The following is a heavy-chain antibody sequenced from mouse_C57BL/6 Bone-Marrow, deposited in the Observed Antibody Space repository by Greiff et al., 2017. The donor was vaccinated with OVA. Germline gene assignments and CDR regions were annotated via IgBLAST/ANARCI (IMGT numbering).Heavy chain of an antibody. CDR1: GYTFTSYW. CDR2: INPSNGGT. Sequence: QVQLQQSGTELVKPGASVKLSCKASGYTFTSYWMHWVKQRPGQGLEWIGTINPSNGGTNYNEKFKSKATLTVDKSPSPAYMQLSSLTAEDSAVYECASPLYYDSWLANRGQGTLVTVSA. D-gene: IGHD2-4*01. J-gene: IGHJ3*01. V-gene: IGHV1-53*01. CDR3: ASPLYYDSWLAN.